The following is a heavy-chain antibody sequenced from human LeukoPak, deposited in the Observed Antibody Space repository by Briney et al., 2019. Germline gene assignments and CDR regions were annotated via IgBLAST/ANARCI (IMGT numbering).Heavy chain of an antibody. Sequence: SETLSLTCAVYGGSFSGYYWSWIRQPPGKGLEWIGEINHSGSTNYNPSLKSRVTISVDTSKNQFPLKLSSVTAADTAVYYCARGQRKYSSGWRAYYFDYWGQGTLVTVSS. V-gene: IGHV4-34*01. CDR3: ARGQRKYSSGWRAYYFDY. D-gene: IGHD6-19*01. CDR1: GGSFSGYY. CDR2: INHSGST. J-gene: IGHJ4*02.